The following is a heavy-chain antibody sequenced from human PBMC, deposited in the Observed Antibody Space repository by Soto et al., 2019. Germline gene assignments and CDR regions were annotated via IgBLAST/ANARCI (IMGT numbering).Heavy chain of an antibody. V-gene: IGHV1-69*01. CDR2: IIPIFGTA. Sequence: QVQLVQSGAEVKKPGSSVKVSCKASGGTFSSYAISWVRQAPGQGLEWMGGIIPIFGTANYAQKFQGRVTITADESTSTAYMELSSLRSEDTAVYYCARELVVVVPAAIRDDAFDLWGQGTMVTVSS. CDR3: ARELVVVVPAAIRDDAFDL. J-gene: IGHJ3*01. D-gene: IGHD2-2*02. CDR1: GGTFSSYA.